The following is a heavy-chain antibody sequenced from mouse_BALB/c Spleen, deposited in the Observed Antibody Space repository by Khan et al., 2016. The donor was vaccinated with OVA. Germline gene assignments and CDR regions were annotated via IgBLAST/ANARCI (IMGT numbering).Heavy chain of an antibody. J-gene: IGHJ4*01. CDR1: GFSLTNYG. Sequence: VQLQESGPGLAAPSQSLSITCTISGFSLTNYGVHWVRQPPGKGLEWLVVIWSDGNTNYNSALKSRLTITKDNSQSQVFLKINSIQTDDTAMYFCARQPYYHYDTMDYWGQGTSVTVSS. V-gene: IGHV2-6-1*01. CDR2: IWSDGNT. D-gene: IGHD2-10*01. CDR3: ARQPYYHYDTMDY.